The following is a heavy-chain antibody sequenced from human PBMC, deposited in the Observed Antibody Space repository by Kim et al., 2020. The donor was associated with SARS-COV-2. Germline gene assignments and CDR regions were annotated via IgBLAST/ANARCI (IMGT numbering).Heavy chain of an antibody. CDR3: ASAPSDSSSYY. Sequence: GRSLRLSCAASGFTFNNYGMHWVRQAPGKGLEWVAVIWYDGSNKYYADSVKGRFTISRDNSKNTLYLQMNSLRAEDTAVYYCASAPSDSSSYYWGQGTLVTVSS. V-gene: IGHV3-33*01. CDR2: IWYDGSNK. CDR1: GFTFNNYG. D-gene: IGHD3-22*01. J-gene: IGHJ4*02.